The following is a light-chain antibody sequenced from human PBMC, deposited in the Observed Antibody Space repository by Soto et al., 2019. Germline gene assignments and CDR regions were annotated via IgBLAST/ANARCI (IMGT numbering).Light chain of an antibody. Sequence: EIVMTQSPVTLSVSPGERATLSCRASQSVSSKLAWYHLKPGQAPRLLIYGASTRATGIPARFSGSGSGTDYTLTITNLESEDFAVYYCQQRSNWPWTFGQGTKVDI. CDR1: QSVSSK. J-gene: IGKJ1*01. CDR3: QQRSNWPWT. CDR2: GAS. V-gene: IGKV3-15*01.